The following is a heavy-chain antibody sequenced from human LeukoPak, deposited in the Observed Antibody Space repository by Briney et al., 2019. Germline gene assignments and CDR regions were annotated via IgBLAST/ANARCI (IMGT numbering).Heavy chain of an antibody. J-gene: IGHJ3*02. V-gene: IGHV3-48*01. D-gene: IGHD4-17*01. CDR2: ISSSSSTI. Sequence: GGSLRLSCAASGFTFSSYSMNWVRQAPGKGLEWVSYISSSSSTIYYADSVKGRFTISRDNAKNSLYLQMNSLRAEDTAVYYCAKGQTTVMAFDIWGQGTMVTVSS. CDR3: AKGQTTVMAFDI. CDR1: GFTFSSYS.